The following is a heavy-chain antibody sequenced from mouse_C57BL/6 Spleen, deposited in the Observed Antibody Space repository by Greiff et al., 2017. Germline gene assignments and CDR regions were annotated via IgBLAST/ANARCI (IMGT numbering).Heavy chain of an antibody. V-gene: IGHV1-42*01. CDR3: ARAGDYYGSSYGYFDV. CDR2: INPSNGGT. D-gene: IGHD1-1*01. CDR1: GYSFTGYY. Sequence: EVQLHQSGPELVKPGASVKISCKASGYSFTGYYMNWVKQSPEPSLEWIGEINPSNGGTTYNQKFKAKATLTVDKSSSTAYMQLKSLTSEDSAVYYCARAGDYYGSSYGYFDVWGTGTTVTVSS. J-gene: IGHJ1*03.